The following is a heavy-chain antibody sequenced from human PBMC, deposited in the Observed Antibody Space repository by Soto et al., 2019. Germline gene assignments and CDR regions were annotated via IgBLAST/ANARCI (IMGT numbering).Heavy chain of an antibody. CDR2: INPGNGDT. J-gene: IGHJ6*02. V-gene: IGHV1-3*01. Sequence: ASVKVSCKTSGYSFTKYGLHWARQAPGQRLEWMGWINPGNGDTKYSQKFQGRVTITRDTSATTAYMELSSLRSEDSAVFYCARTDCSSTSCYNYYYYGMDVWGQRTTVTVSS. D-gene: IGHD2-2*01. CDR1: GYSFTKYG. CDR3: ARTDCSSTSCYNYYYYGMDV.